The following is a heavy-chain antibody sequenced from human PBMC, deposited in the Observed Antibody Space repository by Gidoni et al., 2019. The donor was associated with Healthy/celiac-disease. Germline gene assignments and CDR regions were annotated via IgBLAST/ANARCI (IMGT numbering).Heavy chain of an antibody. CDR3: GRGAAYYDSSGYYAYFQH. V-gene: IGHV4-59*01. CDR1: GGSISSYY. Sequence: QVQLQESCPGLVKPSETLSLTCTVSGGSISSYYWSWIRQPPGKGLEWIGYIYYSGSTNYNPSLKSRVTISVDTSKNQFSLKLSSVTAADTAVYYCGRGAAYYDSSGYYAYFQHWGQGTLVTVSS. D-gene: IGHD3-22*01. CDR2: IYYSGST. J-gene: IGHJ1*01.